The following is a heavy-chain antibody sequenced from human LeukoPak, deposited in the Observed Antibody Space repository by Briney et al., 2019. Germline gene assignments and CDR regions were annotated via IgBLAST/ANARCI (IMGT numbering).Heavy chain of an antibody. CDR1: GFTFSSYA. V-gene: IGHV3-23*01. J-gene: IGHJ4*02. Sequence: GGSLRLSCAASGFTFSSYAMSWVRQAPGKGLEWVSAISGSGGSTYYADSVKGRFTISRDNSKNTLYLQMNSLRAEDTAVYYCAKDPSPYYYGSESYLDYWGQGTLVTVSS. D-gene: IGHD3-10*01. CDR2: ISGSGGST. CDR3: AKDPSPYYYGSESYLDY.